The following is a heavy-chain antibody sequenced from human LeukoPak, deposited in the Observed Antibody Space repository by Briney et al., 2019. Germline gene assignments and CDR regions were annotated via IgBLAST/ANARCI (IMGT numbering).Heavy chain of an antibody. CDR2: ISDGGST. Sequence: SETLSLTCAVSGGSISSGGHSWSWIRQSPGKGLEWIGTISDGGSTYYNPSLKSRIIISVDTSKNQFSLQLSSVTAADTAVYYCVRHCCSSPSKRTFDIWGQGTLVAVSS. CDR1: GGSISSGGHS. J-gene: IGHJ3*02. D-gene: IGHD2-15*01. V-gene: IGHV4-39*01. CDR3: VRHCCSSPSKRTFDI.